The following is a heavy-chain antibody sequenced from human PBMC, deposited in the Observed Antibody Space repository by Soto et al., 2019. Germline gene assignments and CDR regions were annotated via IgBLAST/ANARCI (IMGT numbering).Heavy chain of an antibody. CDR2: ISYDGSNK. V-gene: IGHV3-30*18. J-gene: IGHJ2*01. CDR3: AKDSPLVPSGDYGWYFDL. Sequence: QVQLVESGGGVVQPGRSLRLSCAASGFTFSSYGMHWVRQAPGKGLEWVAVISYDGSNKYYADSVKGRFTISRDNSKNTLYLQMNSLRAEDTAVYYCAKDSPLVPSGDYGWYFDLWGRGTLVTVSS. D-gene: IGHD4-17*01. CDR1: GFTFSSYG.